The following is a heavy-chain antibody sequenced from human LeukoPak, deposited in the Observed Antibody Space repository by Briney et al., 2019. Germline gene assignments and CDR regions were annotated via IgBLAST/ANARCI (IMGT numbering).Heavy chain of an antibody. CDR3: AREGPRASLGYCSSTSCSLGY. Sequence: ASVKVSCKASGGTFSSYAISWVRQAPGQGLEWMGGIIPIFGTANYAQKFQGRVTITTDESTSTAYMELSSLRSEDTAVYYCAREGPRASLGYCSSTSCSLGYWGQGTLVTVSS. CDR2: IIPIFGTA. V-gene: IGHV1-69*05. D-gene: IGHD2-2*01. J-gene: IGHJ4*02. CDR1: GGTFSSYA.